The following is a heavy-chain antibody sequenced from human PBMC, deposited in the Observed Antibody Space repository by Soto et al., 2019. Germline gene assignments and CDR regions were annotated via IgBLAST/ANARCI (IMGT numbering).Heavy chain of an antibody. D-gene: IGHD2-2*01. V-gene: IGHV3-74*03. CDR3: AREAGYCSRTSCYRRAFDT. CDR1: GFTFSGHW. CDR2: INTDGGSS. J-gene: IGHJ3*02. Sequence: EVQLVESGGHLVQPGGSLRLSCAASGFTFSGHWMHWVRQVPGKGLEWVSRINTDGGSSAYADSVKGRLTISRDNAKNTLYLQMNGLRAEDTAVYYCAREAGYCSRTSCYRRAFDTWGQGTTVTVSS.